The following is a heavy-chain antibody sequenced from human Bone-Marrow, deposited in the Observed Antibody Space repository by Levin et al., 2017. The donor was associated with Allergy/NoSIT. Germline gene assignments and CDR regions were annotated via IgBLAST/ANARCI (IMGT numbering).Heavy chain of an antibody. J-gene: IGHJ4*02. CDR3: FSAPGFSDY. CDR2: IYSVGST. V-gene: IGHV3-66*01. CDR1: EFTVGNNY. D-gene: IGHD6-19*01. Sequence: PGGSLRLSCAASEFTVGNNYMAWVRQAPGKGLEWVSVIYSVGSTYYEDSVKGRFIISRDNSKNTLYLQMNSLRAEDTAVYYCFSAPGFSDYWGQGTLVTVSS.